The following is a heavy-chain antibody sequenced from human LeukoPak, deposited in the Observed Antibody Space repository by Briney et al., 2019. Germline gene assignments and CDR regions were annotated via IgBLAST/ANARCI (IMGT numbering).Heavy chain of an antibody. CDR1: GGSFSSYY. Sequence: PSETLSLTCAVYGGSFSSYYWSWIRQPAGKGLEWIGRIYTSGSTTYNSSLKSRVTISLDTSKNHFSLRLSSVTAADTAVYYCARDREVGATGYYFDYWGQGTLVTVSS. D-gene: IGHD1-26*01. J-gene: IGHJ4*02. CDR2: IYTSGST. V-gene: IGHV4-4*07. CDR3: ARDREVGATGYYFDY.